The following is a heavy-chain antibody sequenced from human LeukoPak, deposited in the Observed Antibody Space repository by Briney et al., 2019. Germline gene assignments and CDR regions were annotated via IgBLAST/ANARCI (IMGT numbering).Heavy chain of an antibody. D-gene: IGHD4-17*01. Sequence: SVKVSCKASGGTFSSYAISWVRQAPGQGLEWMGGIIPIFGTANYAQKFQGRVTITADKSTSTAYMELSSLRSEDTAVYYCARDIGGDYGDYKSPFDYWGQGTLVTVSS. CDR2: IIPIFGTA. CDR3: ARDIGGDYGDYKSPFDY. CDR1: GGTFSSYA. J-gene: IGHJ4*02. V-gene: IGHV1-69*06.